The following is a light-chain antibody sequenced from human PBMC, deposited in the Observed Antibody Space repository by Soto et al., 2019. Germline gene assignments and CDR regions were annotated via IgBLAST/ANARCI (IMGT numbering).Light chain of an antibody. CDR3: QQYGSSPLT. CDR2: SAS. CDR1: QGVGSTY. V-gene: IGKV3-20*01. J-gene: IGKJ4*01. Sequence: EIVLTQSPGTLSLSLGERATLSCRASQGVGSTYLAWYQQKPGQAPRLLIYSASSRATGIPDRFSGSGSGTDFTHTISRLEPEDSAVYYCQQYGSSPLTFGGGTKVQIK.